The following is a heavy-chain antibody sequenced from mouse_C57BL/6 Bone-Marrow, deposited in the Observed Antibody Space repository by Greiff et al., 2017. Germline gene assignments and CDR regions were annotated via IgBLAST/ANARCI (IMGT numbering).Heavy chain of an antibody. J-gene: IGHJ2*01. V-gene: IGHV1-75*01. Sequence: QVQLQQSGPELVKPGASVKISCKASGYTFTDYYINWVKQRPGQGLEWIGWIFPGSGSTNYNEKFKGKATLTVDKSSSTASMLLSSLTSEDSAVYFCARAYYSNYDFDYWGQGTTLTVSS. CDR2: IFPGSGST. D-gene: IGHD2-5*01. CDR3: ARAYYSNYDFDY. CDR1: GYTFTDYY.